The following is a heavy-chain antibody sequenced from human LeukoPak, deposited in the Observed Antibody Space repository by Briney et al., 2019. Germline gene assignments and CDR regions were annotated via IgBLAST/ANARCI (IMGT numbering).Heavy chain of an antibody. Sequence: GGSLRLSCAASGFSFSDAWMSWVRQIPGKGLEWVGRIESKTDGGTTDYAAPVKGRFTISRDDSKNTLYLQMNSLKTEDTAVYYCTTRHCSGTSCADYWGQGTLVTVSS. V-gene: IGHV3-15*04. CDR1: GFSFSDAW. CDR3: TTRHCSGTSCADY. D-gene: IGHD2-2*01. J-gene: IGHJ4*02. CDR2: IESKTDGGTT.